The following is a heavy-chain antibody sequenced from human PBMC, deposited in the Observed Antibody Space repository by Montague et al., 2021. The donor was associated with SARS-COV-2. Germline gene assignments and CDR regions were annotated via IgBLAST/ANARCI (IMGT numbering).Heavy chain of an antibody. J-gene: IGHJ6*02. CDR2: LTSSGTTI. D-gene: IGHD5-12*01. Sequence: SLRLSCPASRFTFSSYEMNWVRQAPGKGLEWVSYLTSSGTTIYYADSVKGRFTISRDNAKNSLYLQMNSLRAEDTAVYYCAGGGGGYDYFFNYYGMDVWGQGTTVTVSS. CDR1: RFTFSSYE. CDR3: AGGGGGYDYFFNYYGMDV. V-gene: IGHV3-48*03.